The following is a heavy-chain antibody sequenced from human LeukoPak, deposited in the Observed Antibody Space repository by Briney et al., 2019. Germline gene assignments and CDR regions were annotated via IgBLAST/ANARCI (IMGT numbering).Heavy chain of an antibody. CDR3: ARGLTIFGVVNDAFDI. V-gene: IGHV3-74*01. CDR1: GSTFSNYW. CDR2: INSDGSST. Sequence: PGGSLRLSRAASGSTFSNYWMHWVRQAPGKGLVWVSLINSDGSSTIYADSVKGRFTISRDNAKNTLYLQMNSLRAEDTAVYYCARGLTIFGVVNDAFDIWGQGTMATVSS. D-gene: IGHD3-3*01. J-gene: IGHJ3*02.